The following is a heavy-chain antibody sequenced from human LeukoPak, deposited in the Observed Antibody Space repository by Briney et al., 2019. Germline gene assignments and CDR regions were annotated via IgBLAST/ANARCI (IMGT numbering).Heavy chain of an antibody. V-gene: IGHV7-4-1*02. CDR3: VTMVVVDYFYGLDV. CDR2: IHTKTGNP. J-gene: IGHJ6*02. D-gene: IGHD2-8*01. Sequence: ASVKVSCKASGHTFGSHSLNWARQAPGQGPEWMGWIHTKTGNPTYAQDFTGRFVFSLDTSVKTAYLQITSLKPEDSSVYYCVTMVVVDYFYGLDVWGQGTTVIVSS. CDR1: GHTFGSHS.